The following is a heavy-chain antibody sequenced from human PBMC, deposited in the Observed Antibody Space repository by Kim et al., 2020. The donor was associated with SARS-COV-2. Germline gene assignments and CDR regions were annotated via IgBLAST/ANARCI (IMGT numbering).Heavy chain of an antibody. D-gene: IGHD4-17*01. Sequence: SETLSLTCTVSGGSISSGGYYWSWIRQHPGKGLEWIGYIYYSGSTYYNPSLKSRVTISVDTSKNQFSLKLSSVTAADTAVYYCARDSPGYGDYDGGFDPWGQGTLVTVSS. V-gene: IGHV4-31*03. J-gene: IGHJ5*02. CDR2: IYYSGST. CDR1: GGSISSGGYY. CDR3: ARDSPGYGDYDGGFDP.